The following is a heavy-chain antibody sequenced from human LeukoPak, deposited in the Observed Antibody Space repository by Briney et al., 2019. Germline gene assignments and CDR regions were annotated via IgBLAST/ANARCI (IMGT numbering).Heavy chain of an antibody. J-gene: IGHJ6*02. CDR2: IYSDGTT. V-gene: IGHV4-39*07. CDR1: GASINSRDYY. D-gene: IGHD3-10*01. Sequence: PSETLSLTCTVSGASINSRDYYWGWIRQPPGQGLEWIGSIYSDGTTYYNPSLKSRVTISVDTSKNQFSLKLSSVTAADTAVYYCARASSHHSGSYWQFYYYYYGMDVWGQGTTVTVSS. CDR3: ARASSHHSGSYWQFYYYYYGMDV.